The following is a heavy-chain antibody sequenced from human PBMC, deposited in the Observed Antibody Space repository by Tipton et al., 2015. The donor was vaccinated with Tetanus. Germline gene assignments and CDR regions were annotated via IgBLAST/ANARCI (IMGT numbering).Heavy chain of an antibody. J-gene: IGHJ1*01. V-gene: IGHV4-59*02. Sequence: TLSLTCTVSGDSVSGYYWGWIRQPPGKGLEWVGYVYYTGDTNYNPSLKSRVTISMDRSENQISLKMTSVTAADTAVYYCAGVTAQRTELYFEHWGQGTQVTVSS. CDR2: VYYTGDT. CDR1: GDSVSGYY. CDR3: AGVTAQRTELYFEH. D-gene: IGHD2-8*02.